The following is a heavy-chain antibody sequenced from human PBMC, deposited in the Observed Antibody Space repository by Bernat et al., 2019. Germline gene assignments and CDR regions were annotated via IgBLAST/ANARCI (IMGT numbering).Heavy chain of an antibody. CDR3: ARRGQMAGSVGDAFDI. J-gene: IGHJ3*02. D-gene: IGHD6-19*01. CDR2: IYPGDSDT. Sequence: EMQLVQSGAEVKKPGESLKISCKGSGYNFTTYWIGWVRQMPGKGLEWMGFIYPGDSDTRYSPSLQGQVTISVDKSISIAYLQWSSLKASDTAIYYCARRGQMAGSVGDAFDIWGQGTMVTVSS. V-gene: IGHV5-51*01. CDR1: GYNFTTYW.